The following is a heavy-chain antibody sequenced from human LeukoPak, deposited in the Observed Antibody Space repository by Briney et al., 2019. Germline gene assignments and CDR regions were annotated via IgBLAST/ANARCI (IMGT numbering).Heavy chain of an antibody. CDR3: ARGRVSSSTWYSTYYYYFYMDV. V-gene: IGHV4-61*03. D-gene: IGHD1-1*01. CDR1: GDSITNSNCY. CDR2: VDHTGST. J-gene: IGHJ6*03. Sequence: SETLSFTCTASGDSITNSNCYWGWVRQSPGRGLEWIGYVDHTGSTNFNPSLNGRVIISRDTSKNLFSLRLRSVTAADTAVYFCARGRVSSSTWYSTYYYYFYMDVWGKGTTVTVSS.